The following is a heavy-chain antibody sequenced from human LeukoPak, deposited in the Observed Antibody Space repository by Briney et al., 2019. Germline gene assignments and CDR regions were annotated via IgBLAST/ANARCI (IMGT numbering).Heavy chain of an antibody. D-gene: IGHD3-16*01. Sequence: PSETLSLTCTVSGCSITSYWSWLRQPPGKGLEWIGYIYYSGSTNYNPSLKSRVTMSRDTSKNQFSLKLSSVTAADTAVYYCARDFRGNYGSRGMDVWGQGTTVTVSS. V-gene: IGHV4-59*01. CDR3: ARDFRGNYGSRGMDV. CDR1: GCSITSY. J-gene: IGHJ6*02. CDR2: IYYSGST.